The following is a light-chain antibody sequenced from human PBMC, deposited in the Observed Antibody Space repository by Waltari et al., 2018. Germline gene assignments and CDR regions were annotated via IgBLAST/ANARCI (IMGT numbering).Light chain of an antibody. Sequence: DIQMTQSSSSLSVSLGDRVSITCQASHDISNYLNWYQQKPGKAPMLLMYDAFNLETGVPSRFSGSGSGTDFTFTISSLQPEDIATYYCQQYDNLPLTFGGGTKVEIK. V-gene: IGKV1-33*01. CDR2: DAF. CDR3: QQYDNLPLT. CDR1: HDISNY. J-gene: IGKJ4*01.